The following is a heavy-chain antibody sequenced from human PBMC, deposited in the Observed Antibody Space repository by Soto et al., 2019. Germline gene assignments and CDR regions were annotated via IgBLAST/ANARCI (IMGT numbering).Heavy chain of an antibody. V-gene: IGHV3-21*01. D-gene: IGHD1-1*01. Sequence: GGSLRLSCAASGFTFSSYSMNWVRQAPGKGLEWVSSISSSSSYIYYADSVKGRFTISRDNAKNSLYLQMNSLRAEDTAVYYCARDPGPVTTPRFDYWGQGTLVTVSS. CDR3: ARDPGPVTTPRFDY. CDR2: ISSSSSYI. J-gene: IGHJ4*02. CDR1: GFTFSSYS.